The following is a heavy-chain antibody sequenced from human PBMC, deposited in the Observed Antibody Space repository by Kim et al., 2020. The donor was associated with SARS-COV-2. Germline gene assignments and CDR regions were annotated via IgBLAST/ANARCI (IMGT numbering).Heavy chain of an antibody. CDR2: SEGST. V-gene: IGHV1-46*01. J-gene: IGHJ4*02. CDR3: ARGHGDY. D-gene: IGHD5-12*01. Sequence: SEGSTSDAQKFRGGVTMTRDTSTSTVYMELSSLRSEDTAVYYCARGHGDYWGQGTLVTVSS.